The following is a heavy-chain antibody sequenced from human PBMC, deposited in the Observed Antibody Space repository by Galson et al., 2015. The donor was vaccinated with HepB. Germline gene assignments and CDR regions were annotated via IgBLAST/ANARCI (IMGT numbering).Heavy chain of an antibody. CDR2: ISSSSSYI. D-gene: IGHD2-8*01. CDR3: ARDKRGYCTNGVCVGGMDV. J-gene: IGHJ6*02. V-gene: IGHV3-21*01. CDR1: GFTFSSYS. Sequence: SLRLSCAASGFTFSSYSMNWVRQAPGKGLEWVSSISSSSSYIYYADSVKGRFTISRDSAKNSLYLQMNSLRAEDTAVYYCARDKRGYCTNGVCVGGMDVWGQGTTVTVSS.